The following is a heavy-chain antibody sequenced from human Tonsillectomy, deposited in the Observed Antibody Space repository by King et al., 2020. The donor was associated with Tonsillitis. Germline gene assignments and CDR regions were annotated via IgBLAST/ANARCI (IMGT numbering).Heavy chain of an antibody. V-gene: IGHV3-30-3*01. Sequence: VQLVESGGGVVQPGRSLRLSCAASGFTFSSYAIHWVRQAPGKGLEWVAVISYDGSNKYYADSVKGRFTISRDNSKNTLYLQMNSLRAEDTAVYYCAREVYGWGQGTLVTVSS. D-gene: IGHD1-14*01. CDR2: ISYDGSNK. CDR1: GFTFSSYA. CDR3: AREVYG. J-gene: IGHJ4*02.